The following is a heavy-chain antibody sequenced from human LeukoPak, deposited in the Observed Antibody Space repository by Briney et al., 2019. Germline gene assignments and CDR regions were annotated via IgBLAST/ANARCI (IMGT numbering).Heavy chain of an antibody. D-gene: IGHD2-21*02. Sequence: GGSLRLSCVASGFPFNKNAMHWVRQGPGKGLEWVAYIAHHGNDKYYVDSVKGRFTISRDNSKTTLYLQLNSLGLDDTAVYYCAKDGAWSCTDWGQGALVTVSS. CDR1: GFPFNKNA. V-gene: IGHV3-30*02. J-gene: IGHJ4*02. CDR2: IAHHGNDK. CDR3: AKDGAWSCTD.